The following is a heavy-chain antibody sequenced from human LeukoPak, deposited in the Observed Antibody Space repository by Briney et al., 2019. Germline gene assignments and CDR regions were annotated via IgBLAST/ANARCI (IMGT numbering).Heavy chain of an antibody. J-gene: IGHJ4*02. CDR3: AREDYSDLYFDY. Sequence: ASVKVSCKASGYTFTSYDINWVRQATGQGLEWMGWMNPNSGNTGYAQKFQGRVTMTRNTSISTAYMELSSLRSEDTAIYYCAREDYSDLYFDYWGQGTLVSVSS. CDR2: MNPNSGNT. D-gene: IGHD4-17*01. V-gene: IGHV1-8*01. CDR1: GYTFTSYD.